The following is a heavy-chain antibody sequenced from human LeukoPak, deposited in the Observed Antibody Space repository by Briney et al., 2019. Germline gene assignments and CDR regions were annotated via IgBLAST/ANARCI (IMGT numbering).Heavy chain of an antibody. V-gene: IGHV1-24*01. Sequence: ASVKVSCKVSGYTLTELSMHWVRQAPGKGLEWMGGFDPEDGETIYAQKFQGRVTMTEDTSTDTAYMELSSLRSEDTAVYYCATDAQIAAAGPAYRTGMDVRGQGTTVTVSS. CDR1: GYTLTELS. CDR3: ATDAQIAAAGPAYRTGMDV. J-gene: IGHJ6*02. D-gene: IGHD6-13*01. CDR2: FDPEDGET.